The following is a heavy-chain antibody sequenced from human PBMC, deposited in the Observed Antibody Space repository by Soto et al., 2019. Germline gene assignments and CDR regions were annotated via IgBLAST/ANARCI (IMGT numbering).Heavy chain of an antibody. D-gene: IGHD4-17*01. CDR3: AHTTTLTTFDY. CDR1: GFSLSTSGEG. V-gene: IGHV2-5*02. Sequence: QITLRESGPTRVKPTQILTLTCTFSGFSLSTSGEGVGWIRQPPGKALEWLALIYWDDDKRYSPSLKSRLTITKDTSKNQVVLTMTNMDPVDTATYYCAHTTTLTTFDYWGLGTLVTVSS. J-gene: IGHJ4*02. CDR2: IYWDDDK.